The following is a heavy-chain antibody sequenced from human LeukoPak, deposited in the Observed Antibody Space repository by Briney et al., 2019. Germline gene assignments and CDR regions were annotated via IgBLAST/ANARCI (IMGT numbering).Heavy chain of an antibody. CDR3: ARDVVQLYDY. CDR2: IYSGGTT. Sequence: PGGSLRLSCAASGFSVSSNYMSWVRQAPGKGLEWVSVIYSGGTTYYADSVKGRFTISRDNSKNTLYLQMNSLRAEDTAVYYCARDVVQLYDYWGQGTLVTVSS. J-gene: IGHJ4*02. V-gene: IGHV3-66*01. CDR1: GFSVSSNY. D-gene: IGHD2-2*01.